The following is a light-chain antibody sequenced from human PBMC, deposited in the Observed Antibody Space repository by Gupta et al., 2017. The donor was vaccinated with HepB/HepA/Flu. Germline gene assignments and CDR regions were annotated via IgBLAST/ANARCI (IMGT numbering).Light chain of an antibody. CDR2: LGS. CDR1: PSLLHSNGYNY. V-gene: IGKV2-28*01. J-gene: IGKJ1*01. CDR3: MQALQTLWT. Sequence: VMTQSPLSLPVTPGEPASISCSSSPSLLHSNGYNYLDWYLQKPGQSPQLLIYLGSNRASGVPDRFSGSGSGTDFTLKISRVEAEDVGVYYCMQALQTLWTFGQGTKVEIK.